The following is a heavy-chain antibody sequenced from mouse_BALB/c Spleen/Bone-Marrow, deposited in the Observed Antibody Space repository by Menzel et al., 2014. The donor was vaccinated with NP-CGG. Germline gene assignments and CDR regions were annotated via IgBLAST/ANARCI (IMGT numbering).Heavy chain of an antibody. J-gene: IGHJ3*01. V-gene: IGHV1-54*01. CDR2: INPGSGGT. CDR1: GYAFTNYL. D-gene: IGHD4-1*01. CDR3: ARELGVFAY. Sequence: VQLQQSGAELVRPGTSVKVSCKASGYAFTNYLIEWVKQRPGQGLEWIGVINPGSGGTNYNEKFKGKATLTADKSSSTDHMQLSSLTSDDSAVYFCARELGVFAYWGQGTLVTVSA.